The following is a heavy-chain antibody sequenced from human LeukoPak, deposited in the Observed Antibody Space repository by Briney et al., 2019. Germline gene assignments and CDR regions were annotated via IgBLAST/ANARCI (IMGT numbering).Heavy chain of an antibody. Sequence: PGGSLRLSCAASGFTFSGYAMSWVRQAPGKGLEWVSAITGSGGSTYYADSVKGRFTISRDNSKSTLFLQMNSLRAEDTAVYYCAKGPQLVTHFDYWGQGTLVTVSS. V-gene: IGHV3-23*01. CDR3: AKGPQLVTHFDY. J-gene: IGHJ4*02. CDR2: ITGSGGST. CDR1: GFTFSGYA. D-gene: IGHD6-13*01.